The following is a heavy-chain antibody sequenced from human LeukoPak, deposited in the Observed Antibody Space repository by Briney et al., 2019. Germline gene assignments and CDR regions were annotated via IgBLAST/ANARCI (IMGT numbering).Heavy chain of an antibody. CDR3: AKEGGRGYSYGSDAFDI. Sequence: GRSLRLSCAASGFTLDDYAMHWVRQAPGKGLEWVSGISWNSGSIGYADSVKGRFTISRDNAKNSLYLQMNSLRAEDTALYYCAKEGGRGYSYGSDAFDIWGQGTMVTVSS. CDR1: GFTLDDYA. J-gene: IGHJ3*02. CDR2: ISWNSGSI. D-gene: IGHD5-18*01. V-gene: IGHV3-9*01.